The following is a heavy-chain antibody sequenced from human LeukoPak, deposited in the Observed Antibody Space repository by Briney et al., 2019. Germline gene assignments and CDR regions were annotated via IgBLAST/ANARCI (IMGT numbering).Heavy chain of an antibody. CDR3: AKGGDFWSGYPQYFQH. D-gene: IGHD3-3*01. V-gene: IGHV3-30*02. CDR2: IRYDGSNK. J-gene: IGHJ1*01. Sequence: GGSLRLSCAASGFTFSSYGMHWVRQAPGKGLEWVAFIRYDGSNKYYADSVKGRFTISRDNSKNTLYLQMNSLRAEDTAVYYCAKGGDFWSGYPQYFQHWGQGTLVTVSS. CDR1: GFTFSSYG.